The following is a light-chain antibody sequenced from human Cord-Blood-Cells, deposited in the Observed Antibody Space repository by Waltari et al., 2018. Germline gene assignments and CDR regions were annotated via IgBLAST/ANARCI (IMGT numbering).Light chain of an antibody. CDR3: CSYAGSSTYV. J-gene: IGLJ1*01. V-gene: IGLV2-23*02. CDR1: SSDVGSYNL. CDR2: EVS. Sequence: QSALTQPASVSGSPGQSITISCTGTSSDVGSYNLVSWYQQHPGKAPKPMSYEVSKRPAGVSNRFSGSKSGNTASLTISGLQAEDEADYYCCSYAGSSTYVFGTGTKVTVL.